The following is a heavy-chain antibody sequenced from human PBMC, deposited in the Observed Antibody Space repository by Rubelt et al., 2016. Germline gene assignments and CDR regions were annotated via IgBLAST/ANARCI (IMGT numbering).Heavy chain of an antibody. V-gene: IGHV3-7*01. Sequence: EVQLVESGGGLVQPGRSLRLSCAASGFTFSSYWMSWVRQAPGKGLEWVANIKQDGREKYYVDSVKCRFTISSDNAKNSLYLQMNSLRAEDTALYYCALVPGNYWGQGTLVTVSS. CDR3: ALVPGNY. J-gene: IGHJ4*02. CDR1: GFTFSSYW. CDR2: IKQDGREK. D-gene: IGHD2-8*02.